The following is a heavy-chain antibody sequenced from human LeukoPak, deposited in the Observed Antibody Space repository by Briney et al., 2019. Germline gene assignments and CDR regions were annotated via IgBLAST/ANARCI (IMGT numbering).Heavy chain of an antibody. J-gene: IGHJ6*02. V-gene: IGHV3-21*01. CDR1: GFTFSSYT. CDR2: ISSSSSYI. CDR3: ARDGITIFGAGGMDV. Sequence: GSLRLSCAASGFTFSSYTMNWVRQAPEKGLEWVSSISSSSSYIYHADPVKGRFTISRDNAKNSVYLQMNSLRAEDTAVYYCARDGITIFGAGGMDVWGQGTTVTVSS. D-gene: IGHD3-3*01.